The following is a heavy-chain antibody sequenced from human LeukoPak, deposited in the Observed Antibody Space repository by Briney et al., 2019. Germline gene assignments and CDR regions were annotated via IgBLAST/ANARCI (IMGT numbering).Heavy chain of an antibody. CDR2: IKQDGSEK. D-gene: IGHD2-15*01. CDR3: ARVPLGCSGGSCYYYYGMDV. V-gene: IGHV3-7*01. Sequence: GGSLRLSCSASGFTFISYCMSWLRQAPGQGLEWVANIKQDGSEKYYVDSVKGRFTISRDNAKSSVYLQMNSLRAEDTAVYYCARVPLGCSGGSCYYYYGMDVWGQGTTVTVSS. CDR1: GFTFISYC. J-gene: IGHJ6*02.